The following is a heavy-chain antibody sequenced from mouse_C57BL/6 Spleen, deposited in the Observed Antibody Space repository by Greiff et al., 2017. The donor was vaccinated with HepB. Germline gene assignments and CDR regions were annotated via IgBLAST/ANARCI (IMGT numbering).Heavy chain of an antibody. CDR2: IYPGDGDT. CDR1: GYAFSSYW. J-gene: IGHJ2*01. Sequence: QVQLKESGAELVKPGASVKISCKASGYAFSSYWMNWVKQRPGKGLEWIGQIYPGDGDTNYNGKFKGKATLTADKSSSTAYMQLSSLTSEDSAVYFCARWVGSMVTDDVDYWGQGTTLTVSS. D-gene: IGHD2-2*01. V-gene: IGHV1-80*01. CDR3: ARWVGSMVTDDVDY.